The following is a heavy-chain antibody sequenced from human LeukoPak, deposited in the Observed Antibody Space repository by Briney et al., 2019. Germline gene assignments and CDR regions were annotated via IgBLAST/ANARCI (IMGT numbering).Heavy chain of an antibody. CDR2: ISTDGGKT. Sequence: GGSQRVSCSASGFSFSSHTMHWVRQAPGKGLEYVSSISTDGGKTYYPDSVKGRFSISKDNSKSTLYLQMSSLRSEDTAVYYCVKDRWVDYWGQGILVPVSS. CDR1: GFSFSSHT. D-gene: IGHD4-23*01. J-gene: IGHJ4*02. V-gene: IGHV3-64D*09. CDR3: VKDRWVDY.